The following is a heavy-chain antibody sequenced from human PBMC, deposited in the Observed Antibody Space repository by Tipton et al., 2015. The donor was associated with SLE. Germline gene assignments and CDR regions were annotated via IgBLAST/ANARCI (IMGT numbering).Heavy chain of an antibody. CDR3: AKVITMDLYYYYGLDV. V-gene: IGHV3-30*18. CDR1: GFTFSNYG. D-gene: IGHD3-10*01. Sequence: SLRLSCAASGFTFSNYGMHWVRQAPGKGLEWVAVISYDGSKKYYADSVKGRFTISRDNSKNTLYLQMNSLRAEDTAVYYCAKVITMDLYYYYGLDVWGQGTTVTVSS. J-gene: IGHJ6*02. CDR2: ISYDGSKK.